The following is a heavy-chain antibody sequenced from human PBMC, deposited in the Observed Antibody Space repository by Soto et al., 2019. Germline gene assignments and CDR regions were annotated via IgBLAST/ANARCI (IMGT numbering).Heavy chain of an antibody. J-gene: IGHJ5*02. Sequence: SETLCLSFAVDESSFIGYCWSWIRQPPGKGLECIGEINHSGSTNYSPSLKSRVTISVDTSKNQFSLKLNSVTAADTAVYYCARGDLSGPWGQGNLVTVSS. V-gene: IGHV4-34*01. CDR3: ARGDLSGP. CDR2: INHSGST. CDR1: ESSFIGYC. D-gene: IGHD3-16*01.